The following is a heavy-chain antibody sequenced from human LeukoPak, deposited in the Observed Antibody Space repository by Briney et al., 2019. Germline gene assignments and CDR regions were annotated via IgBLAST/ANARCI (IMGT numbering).Heavy chain of an antibody. CDR1: GYTFTSYG. Sequence: APVKVSCKASGYTFTSYGISWVRQAPGQGLEWMGWISAYNGNTNYAQKLQGRVTMTTDTSTSTAYMELRSLRSDDTAVYYCARDLIVVVPAAIGGNWFDPWGQGTLVTVSS. D-gene: IGHD2-2*02. CDR2: ISAYNGNT. CDR3: ARDLIVVVPAAIGGNWFDP. V-gene: IGHV1-18*04. J-gene: IGHJ5*02.